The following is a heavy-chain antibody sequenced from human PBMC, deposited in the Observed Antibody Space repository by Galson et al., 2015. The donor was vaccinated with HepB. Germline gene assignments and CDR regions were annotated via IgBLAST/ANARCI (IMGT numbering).Heavy chain of an antibody. CDR3: AKDHYYYDSSGFAIDY. CDR2: ISGSGGST. J-gene: IGHJ4*02. V-gene: IGHV3-23*01. D-gene: IGHD3-22*01. Sequence: LRLSCGASGFTFSSYAMSWVRQAPGKGLEWVSAISGSGGSTYYADSVKGRFTISRDNSKNTLYLQMNSLRAEDTAVYYCAKDHYYYDSSGFAIDYWGQGTLVTVSS. CDR1: GFTFSSYA.